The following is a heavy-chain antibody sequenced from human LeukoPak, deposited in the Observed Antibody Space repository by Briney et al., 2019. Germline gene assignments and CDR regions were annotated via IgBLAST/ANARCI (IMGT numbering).Heavy chain of an antibody. CDR2: IKQDGSEK. CDR1: RFTFSSHW. J-gene: IGHJ4*02. D-gene: IGHD3-16*01. Sequence: GGSLRLSCAPSRFTFSSHWMTWVRQPPGKGLEWVANIKQDGSEKYYVDSVKGRFTISRDNAKNSLYLQMNSLRAEHTAVYFCARVTSDGGSDYWGQGTLVTVSS. CDR3: ARVTSDGGSDY. V-gene: IGHV3-7*03.